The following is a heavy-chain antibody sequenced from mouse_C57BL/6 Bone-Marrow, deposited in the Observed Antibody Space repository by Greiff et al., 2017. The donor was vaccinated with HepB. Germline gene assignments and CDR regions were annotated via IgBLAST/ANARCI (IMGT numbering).Heavy chain of an antibody. CDR3: ARSGAITTVVDWYFDV. J-gene: IGHJ1*03. D-gene: IGHD1-1*01. Sequence: QVQLQQLGAELVKPGASVKLSCKASGYTFTSYWMHWVKQRPGQGLEWIGMIHPNSGSTNYNEKFKSKATLTVDKSSSTAYMQLSSLTSEDSAVYYCARSGAITTVVDWYFDVWGTGTTVTVSS. V-gene: IGHV1-64*01. CDR2: IHPNSGST. CDR1: GYTFTSYW.